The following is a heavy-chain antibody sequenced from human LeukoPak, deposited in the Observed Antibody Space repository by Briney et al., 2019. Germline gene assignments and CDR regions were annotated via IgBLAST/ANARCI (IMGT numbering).Heavy chain of an antibody. CDR3: ARDLGYGYGSVWHKYFDY. CDR1: GYTFSGYY. Sequence: GASVKVSCKASGYTFSGYYLHWVRQAPGQGLEWMGHIDPNSGGTKYAQKFQGRVTMTRDTSTTSAYMELSSLIFDDTVVYYCARDLGYGYGSVWHKYFDYWGHGTLVTVSS. D-gene: IGHD5-18*01. CDR2: IDPNSGGT. J-gene: IGHJ4*01. V-gene: IGHV1-2*05.